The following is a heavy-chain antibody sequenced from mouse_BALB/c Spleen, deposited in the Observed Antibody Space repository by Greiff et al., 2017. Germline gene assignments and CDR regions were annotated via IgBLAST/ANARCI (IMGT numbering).Heavy chain of an antibody. CDR3: ARDRGYDAGWYFDV. V-gene: IGHV2-6-7*01. CDR1: GFSLTGYG. CDR2: IWGDGST. D-gene: IGHD2-14*01. J-gene: IGHJ1*01. Sequence: QVQLQQSGPGLVAPSQSLSITCTVSGFSLTGYGVNWVRQPPGKGLEWLGMIWGDGSTNYNSALKSRLSISKDNSKSQVFLKMNSLQTDDTARYYCARDRGYDAGWYFDVWGAGTTVTVSS.